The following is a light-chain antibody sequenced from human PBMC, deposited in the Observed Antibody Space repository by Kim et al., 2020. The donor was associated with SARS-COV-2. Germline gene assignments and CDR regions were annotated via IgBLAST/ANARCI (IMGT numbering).Light chain of an antibody. V-gene: IGLV3-19*01. J-gene: IGLJ1*01. CDR1: SLRSYY. CDR3: NSRDSSGNHYV. Sequence: ALGQTGRITCQGDSLRSYYASWYQQKPGQAPVLVIYGKNNRPSGIPDRFSGSSSGNTASLTITGAQAEDEADYYCNSRDSSGNHYVFGTGTNVTVL. CDR2: GKN.